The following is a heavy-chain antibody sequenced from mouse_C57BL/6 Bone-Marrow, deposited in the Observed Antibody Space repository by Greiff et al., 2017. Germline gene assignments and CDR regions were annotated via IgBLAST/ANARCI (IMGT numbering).Heavy chain of an antibody. V-gene: IGHV5-15*01. CDR2: ISNLAYSI. J-gene: IGHJ1*03. CDR1: GFTFSDYG. CDR3: ARHPYVSSPWYFDV. D-gene: IGHD1-1*01. Sequence: DVKLVESGGGLVQPGGSLKLSCAASGFTFSDYGMAWVRQAPRKGPEWVAFISNLAYSIYYADTVTGRFTISRENAKNTLYLEMSSLRSEDTAMYYCARHPYVSSPWYFDVWGTGTTVTVSS.